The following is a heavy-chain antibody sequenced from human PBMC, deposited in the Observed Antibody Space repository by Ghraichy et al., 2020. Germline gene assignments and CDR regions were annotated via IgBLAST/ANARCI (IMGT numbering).Heavy chain of an antibody. Sequence: GGSLRLSCAASGFTLSSYWMHWVRQVPGKGLVWVSRINNDGSSTSYADSVKGRFTISRDNAKNTLDLQMNSLRAEDTAVYYCAKGGSKVADYWGQGTLVTVSS. CDR1: GFTLSSYW. V-gene: IGHV3-74*01. CDR2: INNDGSST. D-gene: IGHD3-10*01. CDR3: AKGGSKVADY. J-gene: IGHJ4*02.